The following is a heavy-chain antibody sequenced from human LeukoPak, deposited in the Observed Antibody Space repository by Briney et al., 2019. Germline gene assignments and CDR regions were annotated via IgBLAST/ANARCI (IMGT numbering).Heavy chain of an antibody. Sequence: ASVKVSCKASGGTFSSYAISWVRQAPGQGLEWMGGIIPIFGTANYAQKFQGRVTITADESTSTAYMELRSLSSEDTAVYYCAVGRYYDSSGYSGGTDVWGQGTTVTVSS. D-gene: IGHD3-22*01. CDR2: IIPIFGTA. V-gene: IGHV1-69*13. J-gene: IGHJ6*02. CDR1: GGTFSSYA. CDR3: AVGRYYDSSGYSGGTDV.